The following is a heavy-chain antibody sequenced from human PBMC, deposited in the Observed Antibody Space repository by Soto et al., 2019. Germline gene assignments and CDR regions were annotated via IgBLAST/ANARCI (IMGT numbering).Heavy chain of an antibody. CDR1: GYTFTSYD. D-gene: IGHD3-3*01. CDR2: MNPNSGNT. V-gene: IGHV1-8*01. CDR3: ARGRSIRITIFGVVTLDMDV. J-gene: IGHJ6*03. Sequence: ASVKVSCKASGYTFTSYDINWVRQATGQGLEWMGWMNPNSGNTGYAQKFQGRVTMTRNTSISTAYMELSSLRSEDTAVYYCARGRSIRITIFGVVTLDMDVWGKGTTLTVSS.